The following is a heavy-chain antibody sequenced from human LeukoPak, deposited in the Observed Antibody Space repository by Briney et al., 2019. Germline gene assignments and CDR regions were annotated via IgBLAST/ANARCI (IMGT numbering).Heavy chain of an antibody. CDR2: VHPGDSDT. D-gene: IGHD3-22*01. V-gene: IGHV5-51*01. J-gene: IGHJ4*02. CDR3: ARHLDDSSGYYYRTMYYFDY. CDR1: GYSFTSYW. Sequence: GESLKISCKGSGYSFTSYWIGWVRQMPGKGLEWMGIVHPGDSDTRYSPSFQGQVTISADKSISTAYLQWSSLEASDTAMYYCARHLDDSSGYYYRTMYYFDYWGQGTLVTVSS.